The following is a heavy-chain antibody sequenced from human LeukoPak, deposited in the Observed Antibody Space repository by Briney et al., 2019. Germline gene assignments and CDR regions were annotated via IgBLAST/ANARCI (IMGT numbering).Heavy chain of an antibody. D-gene: IGHD3-3*01. CDR2: INPNGGNT. Sequence: ASVKVSCKASGYTFTNYYIHWVRQAPGQGLEWVGLINPNGGNTGYAQRFQGRVTMTTDTSTSTAYMELRSLRSDDTAVYYCARLGVFLEWLSPGTWFDPWGQGTLVTVSS. J-gene: IGHJ5*02. CDR3: ARLGVFLEWLSPGTWFDP. V-gene: IGHV1-46*01. CDR1: GYTFTNYY.